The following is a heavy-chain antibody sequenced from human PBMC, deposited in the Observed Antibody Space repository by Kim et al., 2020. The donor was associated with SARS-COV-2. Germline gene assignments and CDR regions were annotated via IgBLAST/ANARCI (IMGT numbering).Heavy chain of an antibody. CDR3: ARDQYDVWSGYYSFSEAFDR. Sequence: GGSLRLSCAASGFTFSSYSMNWVRQAPGKGLEWVSSISSSSTYTYYADSVKGRFTISRDNAKNSLSLQMNSLRAEDTAVYYCARDQYDVWSGYYSFSEAFDRWGQGTMVTVSS. CDR1: GFTFSSYS. V-gene: IGHV3-21*01. CDR2: ISSSSTYT. J-gene: IGHJ3*02. D-gene: IGHD3-3*01.